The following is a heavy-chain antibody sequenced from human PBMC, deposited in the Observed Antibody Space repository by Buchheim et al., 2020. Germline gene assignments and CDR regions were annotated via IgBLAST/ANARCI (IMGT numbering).Heavy chain of an antibody. V-gene: IGHV1-8*01. CDR1: GYTFTSYD. J-gene: IGHJ6*02. CDR2: MNPNSGNT. D-gene: IGHD1-1*01. Sequence: QGQLVQSGAEVKKPGASVKVSCKASGYTFTSYDINWVRQATGQGPEWMGWMNPNSGNTGYAQKFQGRVTMTRDTSISKAYMELTSLRSEDTAVYYCARSQLEPLGSSYYYYGMDVWGQGTT. CDR3: ARSQLEPLGSSYYYYGMDV.